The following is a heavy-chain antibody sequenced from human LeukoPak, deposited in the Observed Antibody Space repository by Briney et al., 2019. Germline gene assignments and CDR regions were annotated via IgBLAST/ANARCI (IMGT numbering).Heavy chain of an antibody. CDR1: RYTFTSYG. CDR3: ARFYSSSWYDYYYYMDV. D-gene: IGHD6-13*01. CDR2: ISAYNGNT. Sequence: ASVKVSCQASRYTFTSYGISWVRQAPGQGLVLMGWISAYNGNTNYAQKLQGRVTMTTDTSTSTAYMELRSLRSDDTAVYYCARFYSSSWYDYYYYMDVWGKGTTVTVSS. J-gene: IGHJ6*03. V-gene: IGHV1-18*01.